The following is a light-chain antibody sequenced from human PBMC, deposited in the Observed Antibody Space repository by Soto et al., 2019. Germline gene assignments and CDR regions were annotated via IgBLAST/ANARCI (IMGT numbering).Light chain of an antibody. CDR3: QKHGTSPIT. CDR2: AES. CDR1: QRVSSH. Sequence: ETVMTQSPVTLSVSPGDTAPLSCRASQRVSSHLAWYQQKPGQAPRLLIYAESSRATGIPDRFSGSGSGTDLTLTISRLEPEDFAVYYCQKHGTSPITFGQGTRLEIK. V-gene: IGKV3-20*01. J-gene: IGKJ5*01.